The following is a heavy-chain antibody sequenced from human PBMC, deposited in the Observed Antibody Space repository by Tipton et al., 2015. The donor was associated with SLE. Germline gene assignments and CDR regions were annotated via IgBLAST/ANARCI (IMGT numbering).Heavy chain of an antibody. Sequence: TLSLTCSVSGGSIRTYYWSWIRQPPGKGLEWIGYMYHSGITNYNPSLKSRVTISVDTSKNQFSLKLSSVTAADTAMFYCASGTLEWSHEPDYWGQGTLVTVSS. CDR1: GGSIRTYY. V-gene: IGHV4-59*12. D-gene: IGHD3-3*01. CDR3: ASGTLEWSHEPDY. J-gene: IGHJ4*02. CDR2: MYHSGIT.